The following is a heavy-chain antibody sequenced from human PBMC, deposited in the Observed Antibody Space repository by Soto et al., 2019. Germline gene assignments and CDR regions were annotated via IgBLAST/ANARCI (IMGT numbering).Heavy chain of an antibody. CDR2: IFYSGST. J-gene: IGHJ4*02. D-gene: IGHD2-8*01. CDR3: ARDGYCTNGVCYGGGGPFDY. V-gene: IGHV4-59*01. Sequence: SETLSLTCTLSGGSLSSYYWSCIRQPPAYILEWMVYIFYSGSTNYNPSLKSRLTLSVDTSKNQVSLKLSSVTAADTAVYYCARDGYCTNGVCYGGGGPFDYWGQGTLVTVSS. CDR1: GGSLSSYY.